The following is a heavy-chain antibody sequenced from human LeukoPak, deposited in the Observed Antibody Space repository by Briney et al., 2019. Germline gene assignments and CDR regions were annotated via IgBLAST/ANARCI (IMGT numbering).Heavy chain of an antibody. Sequence: SETLSLTCTVSGGSISSYYWSWIRQPPGKGLEWIGYIYYSGSTNYNPSLKSRVTTSVDTSKNQFSLKLSSVTAADTAVYYCARHSTYYYDSSGYYSRGLDAFDIWGQGTMVTVSS. CDR1: GGSISSYY. D-gene: IGHD3-22*01. V-gene: IGHV4-59*08. J-gene: IGHJ3*02. CDR3: ARHSTYYYDSSGYYSRGLDAFDI. CDR2: IYYSGST.